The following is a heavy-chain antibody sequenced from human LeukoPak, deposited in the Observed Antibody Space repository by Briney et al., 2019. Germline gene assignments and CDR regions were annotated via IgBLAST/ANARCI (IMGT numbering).Heavy chain of an antibody. Sequence: SETLSLTCNVSGCTISTHYWSWIRQPPGKGLEWIGYIHYSGSTDYNPSLKSRVIISVDTSKNQISLKLSSVTAADTAVYYCARVGPYDYGSESSLSLLLDYWGQGTLVTVSS. V-gene: IGHV4-59*11. CDR3: ARVGPYDYGSESSLSLLLDY. CDR2: IHYSGST. CDR1: GCTISTHY. D-gene: IGHD3-10*01. J-gene: IGHJ4*02.